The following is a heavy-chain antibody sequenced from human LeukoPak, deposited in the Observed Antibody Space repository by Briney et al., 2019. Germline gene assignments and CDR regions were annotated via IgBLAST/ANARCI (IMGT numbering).Heavy chain of an antibody. J-gene: IGHJ4*02. CDR1: GFTFSSYS. CDR2: ISSSSSYI. Sequence: PGGSLRLSCAASGFTFSSYSMNWVRQAPGQGLEWVSSISSSSSYIYYADSVKGRFTISRDNAKNSLYLQMNSLRAEDTAVYYCARGPTGYRSGWGTYDYWGQGTLVTVSS. CDR3: ARGPTGYRSGWGTYDY. D-gene: IGHD6-19*01. V-gene: IGHV3-21*01.